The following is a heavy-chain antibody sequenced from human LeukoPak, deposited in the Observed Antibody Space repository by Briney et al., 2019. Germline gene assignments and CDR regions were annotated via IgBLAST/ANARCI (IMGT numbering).Heavy chain of an antibody. CDR3: ARGFAAAGDYYYYYMDV. CDR1: GFTFSSYW. D-gene: IGHD6-13*01. CDR2: IKQDGSEK. Sequence: GGSLRLSCAASGFTFSSYWMNWVRQAPGKGLEWVANIKQDGSEKYYVDSVKGRFTISRDNAKNSLYLQMNSLRAEDTAVYYCARGFAAAGDYYYYYMDVWGKGTTVTVSS. J-gene: IGHJ6*03. V-gene: IGHV3-7*01.